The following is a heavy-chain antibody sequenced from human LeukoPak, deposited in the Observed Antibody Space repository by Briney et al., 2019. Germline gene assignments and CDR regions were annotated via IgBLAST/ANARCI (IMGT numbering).Heavy chain of an antibody. CDR2: ISSSSSYI. CDR3: ERGITSIVVAADF. V-gene: IGHV3-21*01. CDR1: GFTFSSYS. J-gene: IGHJ4*02. Sequence: GGSLRLSCAASGFTFSSYSMNWVRQAPGKGLEWVSSISSSSSYIYYADSVKGRFTISRDNAKNSLFLQMNSLRAEDTAVYYCERGITSIVVAADFWGQGALVTVSS. D-gene: IGHD3-22*01.